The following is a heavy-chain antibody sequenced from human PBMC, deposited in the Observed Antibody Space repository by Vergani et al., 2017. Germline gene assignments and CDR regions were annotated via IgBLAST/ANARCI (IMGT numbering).Heavy chain of an antibody. D-gene: IGHD2-21*02. V-gene: IGHV3-30*18. J-gene: IGHJ6*03. CDR3: AKDLLDIFVVVTAIYSDLGYMDV. CDR1: GFTFSSYG. Sequence: QVQLVESGGGVVKPGRSLRLSCAASGFTFSSYGMHWVRQAPGKGLEWVAVISYDGSNKYYADSVKGRFTISRDNSKNTLYLQMNSLRAEDTAVYYCAKDLLDIFVVVTAIYSDLGYMDVWGKGP. CDR2: ISYDGSNK.